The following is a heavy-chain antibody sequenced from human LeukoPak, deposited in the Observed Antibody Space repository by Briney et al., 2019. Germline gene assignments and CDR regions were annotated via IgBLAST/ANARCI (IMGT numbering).Heavy chain of an antibody. CDR2: IRYDGSNK. CDR3: AKAKGTSSSRYTTGYFDY. V-gene: IGHV3-30*02. J-gene: IGHJ4*02. Sequence: GGSLRLSCAASGFTFSSYGMHWVRQAPGKGLEWVAFIRYDGSNKYYADSVKGRFTISRDNSKNTLYLQMNSLRAEDTAVYYCAKAKGTSSSRYTTGYFDYWGQGTLVTVSS. D-gene: IGHD6-13*01. CDR1: GFTFSSYG.